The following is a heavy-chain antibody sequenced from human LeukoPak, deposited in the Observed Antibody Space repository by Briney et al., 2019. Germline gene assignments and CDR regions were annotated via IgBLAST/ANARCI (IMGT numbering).Heavy chain of an antibody. CDR1: GAAISSYF. CDR2: IYTSGTT. CDR3: ARGHDTIIFEY. D-gene: IGHD5-24*01. J-gene: IGHJ4*02. Sequence: SETLSLTCTFSGAAISSYFWSWIRQPAGRGMEWIGRIYTSGTTNYNPSLKSRVTMSVDTSKNQFSLKLSSVTAADTAVYYCARGHDTIIFEYWGQGTLVTVSS. V-gene: IGHV4-4*07.